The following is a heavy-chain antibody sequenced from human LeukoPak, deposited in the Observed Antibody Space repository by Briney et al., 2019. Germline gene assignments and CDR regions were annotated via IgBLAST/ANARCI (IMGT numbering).Heavy chain of an antibody. CDR2: INTNTGNP. V-gene: IGHV7-4-1*02. D-gene: IGHD5-18*01. CDR3: ARDHGNTAMVGPPERSFDY. CDR1: GYTFTGYY. Sequence: GASVKVSCKASGYTFTGYYMHWVRQAPGQGLEWMGWINTNTGNPTYAQGFTGRFVFSLDTSVSTAYLQISSLKAEDTAVYYCARDHGNTAMVGPPERSFDYWGQGTLVTVSS. J-gene: IGHJ4*02.